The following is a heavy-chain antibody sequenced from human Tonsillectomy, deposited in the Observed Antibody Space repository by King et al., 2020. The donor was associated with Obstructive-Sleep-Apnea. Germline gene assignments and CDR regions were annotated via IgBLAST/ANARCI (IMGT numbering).Heavy chain of an antibody. CDR3: ARGRLGSSWLFQD. J-gene: IGHJ1*01. Sequence: QVQLQQWGAGLLKPSETLSLTCAVYGGSFSGYYWSWIRQPPGKGLEWIGEINHSGSTNYNPSLKSRVTISLDTSKNQFSLNLRSVTAADTAVFYCARGRLGSSWLFQDWGQGTLVTVSS. CDR1: GGSFSGYY. V-gene: IGHV4-34*01. CDR2: INHSGST. D-gene: IGHD6-13*01.